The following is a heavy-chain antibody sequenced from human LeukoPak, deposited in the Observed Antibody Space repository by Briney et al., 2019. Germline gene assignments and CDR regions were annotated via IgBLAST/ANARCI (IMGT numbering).Heavy chain of an antibody. CDR1: GCPISGYS. Sequence: PSETLSLTCTAPGCPISGYSWSWIRQPAGKGLNWTERIYATATTNNNPSLKSRVTLSLETTPNPFSLNLTTATAADTPLYNRAREGGGSNRCLDWGQGTLVTVSS. D-gene: IGHD3-16*02. CDR2: IYATATT. CDR3: AREGGGSNRCLD. J-gene: IGHJ1*01. V-gene: IGHV4-4*07.